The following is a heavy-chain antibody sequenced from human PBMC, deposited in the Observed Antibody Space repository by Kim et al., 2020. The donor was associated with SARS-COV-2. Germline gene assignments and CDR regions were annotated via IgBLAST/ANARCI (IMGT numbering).Heavy chain of an antibody. CDR1: GYTFTSYY. CDR2: INPSGGST. Sequence: ASVKVSCKASGYTFTSYYMHWVRQAPGQGLEWMGIINPSGGSTSYAQKFQGRVTMTRDTSTSTVYMELSSLRSEDTAVYYCARGVFDYDSSGYYSVELDYWGQGTLVTVSS. V-gene: IGHV1-46*01. CDR3: ARGVFDYDSSGYYSVELDY. D-gene: IGHD3-22*01. J-gene: IGHJ4*02.